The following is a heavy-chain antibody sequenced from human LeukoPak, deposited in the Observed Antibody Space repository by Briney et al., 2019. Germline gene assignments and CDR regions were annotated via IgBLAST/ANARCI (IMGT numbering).Heavy chain of an antibody. J-gene: IGHJ4*02. D-gene: IGHD5-12*01. CDR3: ARHWLY. V-gene: IGHV3-66*04. CDR1: GFTVSSNY. Sequence: TGGSLRLSCAASGFTVSSNYMSWVRQAPGKGLEWVSVMYTGGNTNYADSVKGRFTISRDNSKNTLYLQMNSLRAEDTAVYYCARHWLYWGQGTLVTVSS. CDR2: MYTGGNT.